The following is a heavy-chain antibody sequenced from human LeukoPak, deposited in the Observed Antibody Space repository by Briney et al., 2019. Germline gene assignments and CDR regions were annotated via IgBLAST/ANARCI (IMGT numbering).Heavy chain of an antibody. Sequence: PGGSLRLSCAASGFTFSSYGMHWVRQAPGKGLEWVAFIRYDGSNKYYADSVKGRFTISRGNSKNTLYLQMNSLRAEDTAVYYCAKEYCSSTSCYSYYFDYWGQGTLVTVSS. D-gene: IGHD2-2*01. V-gene: IGHV3-30*02. CDR2: IRYDGSNK. J-gene: IGHJ4*02. CDR3: AKEYCSSTSCYSYYFDY. CDR1: GFTFSSYG.